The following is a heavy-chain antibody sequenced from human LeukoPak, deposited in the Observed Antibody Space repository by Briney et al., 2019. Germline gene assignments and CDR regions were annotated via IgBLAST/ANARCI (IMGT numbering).Heavy chain of an antibody. CDR3: TKKGYGGRSGGAYFDY. Sequence: QAGGSLRLSCAASGFTFGPYTMNWVRQAPGKGLEWVSYISSSSDTKYYADSVKGRFTISRDNSKNSLYLQMNSLRTEDTALYYCTKKGYGGRSGGAYFDYWGQGTLVTVSS. D-gene: IGHD4-23*01. CDR1: GFTFGPYT. J-gene: IGHJ4*02. CDR2: ISSSSDTK. V-gene: IGHV3-48*04.